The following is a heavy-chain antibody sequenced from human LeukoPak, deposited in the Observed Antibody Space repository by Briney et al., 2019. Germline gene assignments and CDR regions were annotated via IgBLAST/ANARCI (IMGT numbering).Heavy chain of an antibody. D-gene: IGHD6-6*01. CDR1: GYTFTSYG. J-gene: IGHJ6*03. CDR3: ARARGVDYYMDV. V-gene: IGHV1-18*01. Sequence: ASVKVSCTASGYTFTSYGISWVRQAPGQGLEWMGWISAYNGNTNYAQKLQGRVTMTTDTSASTVYMELSSLRSEDTAVYYCARARGVDYYMDVWGKGTTVTVSS. CDR2: ISAYNGNT.